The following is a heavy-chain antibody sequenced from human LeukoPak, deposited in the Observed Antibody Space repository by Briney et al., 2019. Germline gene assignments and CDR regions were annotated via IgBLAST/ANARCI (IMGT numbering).Heavy chain of an antibody. D-gene: IGHD2-2*01. Sequence: GGSLRLSCVASQFTFSSYSRNWVRQAPGKGLEWVSAVSSSSSFIYYADSVRGRFTISRDNAKNSLYLQMYSQRAELTAVYFCARDWARTGSCTSTTCPYAFDFWGQGTMVTVSS. CDR3: ARDWARTGSCTSTTCPYAFDF. J-gene: IGHJ4*01. V-gene: IGHV3-21*03. CDR1: QFTFSSYS. CDR2: VSSSSSFI.